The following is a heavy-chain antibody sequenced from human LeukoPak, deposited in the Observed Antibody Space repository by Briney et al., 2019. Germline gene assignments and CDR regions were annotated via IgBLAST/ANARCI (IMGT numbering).Heavy chain of an antibody. CDR3: ARDLLTGIGFMDPYYMDV. CDR1: GFSFNTYA. Sequence: GGSLRLSCATSGFSFNTYAMSWVRQAPGKGLEWVSSISSSSSYIYYADSVKGRFTISRDNAKNSLYLQMNSLRAEDTAVYYCARDLLTGIGFMDPYYMDVWGKGTTVTVSS. CDR2: ISSSSSYI. D-gene: IGHD3-9*01. J-gene: IGHJ6*03. V-gene: IGHV3-21*01.